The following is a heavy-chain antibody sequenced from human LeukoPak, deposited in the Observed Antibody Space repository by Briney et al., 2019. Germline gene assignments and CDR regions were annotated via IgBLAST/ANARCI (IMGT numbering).Heavy chain of an antibody. V-gene: IGHV3-23*01. D-gene: IGHD2-2*01. CDR3: ATQTLYCSSTSCSDIIDY. CDR2: ISDSGSRT. J-gene: IGHJ4*02. Sequence: GGSLRLSCAASGFTFTNFGMTWVRQVPGKGLEWVSAISDSGSRTHYADSVRGRFTISRDNSKNTLYLQMNSLRAEDTAVYYCATQTLYCSSTSCSDIIDYWGQGTLVTVSS. CDR1: GFTFTNFG.